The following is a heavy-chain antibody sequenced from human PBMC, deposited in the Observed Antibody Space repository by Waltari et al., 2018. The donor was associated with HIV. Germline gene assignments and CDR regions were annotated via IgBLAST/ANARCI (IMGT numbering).Heavy chain of an antibody. CDR1: GGSIRPSSYY. Sequence: QLQLQESGPGLVKPSETLSLTCSVSGGSIRPSSYYWGWIRSSPGKGLEWIGNIYYNGNTYYTTYYSPSLESRVSISGDTSKSQFSLKMSSVTAADTAVYYCARRLYGNSGNYFDFWGQGIQVTVSS. CDR3: ARRLYGNSGNYFDF. J-gene: IGHJ4*02. D-gene: IGHD1-1*01. V-gene: IGHV4-39*01. CDR2: IYYNGNT.